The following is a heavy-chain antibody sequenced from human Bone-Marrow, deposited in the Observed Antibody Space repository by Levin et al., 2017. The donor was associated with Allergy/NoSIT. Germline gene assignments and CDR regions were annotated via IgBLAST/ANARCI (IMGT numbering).Heavy chain of an antibody. D-gene: IGHD2/OR15-2a*01. Sequence: AGGSLRLSCTVSGFTFSLYSMNWVRQAPGKGLEWVSSISSSGTDMYNADSVKGRFTISRDNAKNSLNLQLSSLRAEDTAVYYCARGIIGDVRVAHKEAFDIWGQGTMVTVSS. CDR3: ARGIIGDVRVAHKEAFDI. CDR2: ISSSGTDM. J-gene: IGHJ3*02. V-gene: IGHV3-21*01. CDR1: GFTFSLYS.